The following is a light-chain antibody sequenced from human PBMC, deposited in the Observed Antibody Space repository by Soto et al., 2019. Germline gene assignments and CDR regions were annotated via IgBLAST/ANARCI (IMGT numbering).Light chain of an antibody. CDR3: CSYAGSSNPYV. J-gene: IGLJ1*01. CDR2: EVS. V-gene: IGLV2-23*02. Sequence: QSALTQPASVSGSPGQSINISCTGTSSDVGSYNLVSWYQQHPGKAPKLMIFEVSKRPSGLSNRFSASKSGNTASLTISGLQAEDEADYYCCSYAGSSNPYVLGAGTKVTVL. CDR1: SSDVGSYNL.